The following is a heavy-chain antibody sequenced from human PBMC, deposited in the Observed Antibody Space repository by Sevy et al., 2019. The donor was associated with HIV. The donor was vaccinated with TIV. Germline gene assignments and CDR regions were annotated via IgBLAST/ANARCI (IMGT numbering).Heavy chain of an antibody. Sequence: ASVKVSCKASGYTFTSFGISWVRQAPGQGLEWMGWISAYDGNTNYAQKLQGRVTMTTDKSTSTAYMELRSLGSDDTAVYYCARERNPFDYWGQGTLVTVSS. CDR1: GYTFTSFG. CDR3: ARERNPFDY. J-gene: IGHJ4*02. CDR2: ISAYDGNT. V-gene: IGHV1-18*04.